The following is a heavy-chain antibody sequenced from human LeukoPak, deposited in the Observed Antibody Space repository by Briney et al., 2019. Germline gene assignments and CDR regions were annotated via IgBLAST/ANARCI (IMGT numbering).Heavy chain of an antibody. Sequence: SETLSLTCTVSGGSVSSGNYYWSWIRQPPGKGLEWIGYIYYSGSTNYNPSLKSRVTISVDTSKNQFSLKLSSVTAADTAVYYCARDISSSWENAFDIWGQGTMVTVSS. CDR2: IYYSGST. D-gene: IGHD6-13*01. CDR1: GGSVSSGNYY. CDR3: ARDISSSWENAFDI. V-gene: IGHV4-61*01. J-gene: IGHJ3*02.